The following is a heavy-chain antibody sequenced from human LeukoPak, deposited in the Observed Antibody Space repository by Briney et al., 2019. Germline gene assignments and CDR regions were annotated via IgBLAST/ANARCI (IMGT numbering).Heavy chain of an antibody. CDR1: GFTFGSYG. CDR3: AKDRGSSFDY. V-gene: IGHV3-30*02. Sequence: GGSLRLSCAASGFTFGSYGMHWVRQAPGKGLEWVAFIRYDGSNKYYADSVRGRFTISRDNSKNTLYLQMNSLRAEDTAVYYCAKDRGSSFDYWGQGTLVTVSS. CDR2: IRYDGSNK. D-gene: IGHD2-15*01. J-gene: IGHJ4*02.